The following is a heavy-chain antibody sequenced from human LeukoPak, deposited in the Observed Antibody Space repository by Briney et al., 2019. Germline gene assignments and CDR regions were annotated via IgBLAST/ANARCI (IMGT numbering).Heavy chain of an antibody. Sequence: PGGSLRLSCAASGFTFSSYWMTWVRQAPGKGPERVAQIKDDGTEKFYLDSLRGRFTISRDNSKDSLYLHINSLRAEDTAVYYCTRERLYGASALDYWGQGIVVTVSS. V-gene: IGHV3-7*01. D-gene: IGHD4-17*01. CDR2: IKDDGTEK. J-gene: IGHJ4*02. CDR3: TRERLYGASALDY. CDR1: GFTFSSYW.